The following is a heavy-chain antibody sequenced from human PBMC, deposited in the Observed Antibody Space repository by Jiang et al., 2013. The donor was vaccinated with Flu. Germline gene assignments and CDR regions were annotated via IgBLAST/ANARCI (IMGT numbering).Heavy chain of an antibody. D-gene: IGHD3-10*01. Sequence: LLKPSETLSLTCTVSGGSISSSSYYWGWIRQPPGKGLEWIGSIYYSGSTYYNPSLKSRVTISVDTSKNQFSLKLSSVTAADTAVYYCARIGGRMDYWGQGTLVTVSS. J-gene: IGHJ4*02. CDR3: ARIGGRMDY. V-gene: IGHV4-39*07. CDR2: IYYSGST. CDR1: GGSISSSSYY.